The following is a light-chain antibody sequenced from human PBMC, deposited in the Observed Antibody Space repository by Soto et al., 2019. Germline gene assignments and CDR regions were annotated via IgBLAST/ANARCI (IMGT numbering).Light chain of an antibody. CDR2: EVS. J-gene: IGLJ2*01. V-gene: IGLV2-14*01. CDR3: SSYTSSNTVV. CDR1: SSDVGGYNY. Sequence: QSVLTQPASVSGSPGQSITISCTGTSSDVGGYNYVSWYQQHPGKAPKLMIYEVSNRPSGVSNRFSGSKSGNTASLTISGLQAEGEANYYCSSYTSSNTVVFGGGTKLTVL.